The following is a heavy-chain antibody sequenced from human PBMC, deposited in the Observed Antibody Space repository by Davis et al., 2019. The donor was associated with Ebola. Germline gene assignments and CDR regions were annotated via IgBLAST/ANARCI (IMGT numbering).Heavy chain of an antibody. J-gene: IGHJ4*02. CDR2: ISSDGSST. CDR3: AREGGLHTSGYCGCFDD. V-gene: IGHV3-74*01. D-gene: IGHD3-22*01. CDR1: GFTLSAHW. Sequence: GESLKISCSASGFTLSAHWMHWVRQAPGKGLEWVSRISSDGSSTSYADSVRGRFTISRDNSKNTVDLQMDSLRVDDTAVYYCAREGGLHTSGYCGCFDDWGQGTLVTVSS.